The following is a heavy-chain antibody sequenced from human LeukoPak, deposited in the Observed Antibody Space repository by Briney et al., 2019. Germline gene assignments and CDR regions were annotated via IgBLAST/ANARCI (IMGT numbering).Heavy chain of an antibody. CDR1: WFNFNSYW. CDR2: INSDGSGT. CDR3: TRDYYGSGDY. Sequence: GGSLRLSCAASWFNFNSYWLHLGRQAPGKGLVWVSRINSDGSGTFYADSVKGRFTISRDNAKNTLYLQMNSLRAEVTAVYYITRDYYGSGDYWGQGTLVTVSS. D-gene: IGHD3-10*01. V-gene: IGHV3-74*01. J-gene: IGHJ4*02.